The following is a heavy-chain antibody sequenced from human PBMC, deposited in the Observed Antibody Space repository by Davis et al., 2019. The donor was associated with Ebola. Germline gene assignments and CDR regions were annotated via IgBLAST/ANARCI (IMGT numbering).Heavy chain of an antibody. CDR2: VFNSGTV. V-gene: IGHV4-59*01. CDR1: GGSISGYQ. D-gene: IGHD7-27*01. CDR3: ARDHWGSLDY. Sequence: MPSETLSLTCTVSGGSISGYQWAWIRQPPGKGLEYMGHVFNSGTVVYNSALKSRVTISLDRSSNQFSLKMNSVTTADTAVYCCARDHWGSLDYWGQGTLVTVSS. J-gene: IGHJ4*02.